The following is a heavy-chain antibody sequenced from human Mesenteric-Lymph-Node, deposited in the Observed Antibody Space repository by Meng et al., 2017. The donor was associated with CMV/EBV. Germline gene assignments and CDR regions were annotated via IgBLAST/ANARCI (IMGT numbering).Heavy chain of an antibody. CDR2: IYYSGST. V-gene: IGHV4-39*07. CDR1: GFTFRSYE. Sequence: GSLRLSCAASGFTFRSYEMNWVRQAPGKGLEWIASIYYSGSTYYNPSLKSRVTMSVDTSKNQFSLKLSSVTAADTAVYFCAREQYSRRGDHWGQGTLVTVSS. J-gene: IGHJ5*02. CDR3: AREQYSRRGDH. D-gene: IGHD1-26*01.